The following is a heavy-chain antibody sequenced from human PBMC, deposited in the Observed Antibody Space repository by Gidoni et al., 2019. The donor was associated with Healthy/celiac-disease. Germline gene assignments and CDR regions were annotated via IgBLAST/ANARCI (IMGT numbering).Heavy chain of an antibody. CDR2: IIPIFGTA. V-gene: IGHV1-69*01. J-gene: IGHJ2*01. D-gene: IGHD4-17*01. Sequence: IIPIFGTANYAQKFQGRVTITADESTSTAYMELSSLRSEDTAVYYCARGTYGGARKNWYFDLWGRGTLVTVSS. CDR3: ARGTYGGARKNWYFDL.